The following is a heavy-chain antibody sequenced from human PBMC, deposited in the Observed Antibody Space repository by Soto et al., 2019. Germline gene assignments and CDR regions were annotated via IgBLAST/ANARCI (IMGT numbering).Heavy chain of an antibody. D-gene: IGHD6-13*01. V-gene: IGHV3-11*01. CDR2: ITSSGNTK. J-gene: IGHJ4*02. CDR1: GFTFSDFY. Sequence: GGSLRLSCAASGFTFSDFYMSWIRQAPGKGLEWVSYITSSGNTKYYADSVRGRFTMSRDNAKNSLYLQMDSLRAEDTAVYYCARAGTGWFDYWSQGTLVTVSS. CDR3: ARAGTGWFDY.